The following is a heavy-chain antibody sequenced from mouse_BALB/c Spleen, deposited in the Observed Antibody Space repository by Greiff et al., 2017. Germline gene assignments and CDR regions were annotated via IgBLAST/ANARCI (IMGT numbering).Heavy chain of an antibody. CDR2: ISSGSSTI. J-gene: IGHJ2*01. Sequence: EVKLVESGGGLVQPGGSRKLSCAASGFTFSSFGMHWVRQAPEKGLEWVAYISSGSSTIYYADTVKGRFTISRDNPKNTLFLQMTSLRSEDTAMYYCARGGTTVVFDYWGQGTTLTVSS. CDR1: GFTFSSFG. CDR3: ARGGTTVVFDY. D-gene: IGHD1-1*01. V-gene: IGHV5-17*02.